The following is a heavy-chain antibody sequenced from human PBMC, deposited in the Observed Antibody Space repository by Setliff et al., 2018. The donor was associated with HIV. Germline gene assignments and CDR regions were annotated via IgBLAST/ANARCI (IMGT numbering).Heavy chain of an antibody. V-gene: IGHV4-61*02. CDR2: IYSNGKT. Sequence: KPSETLSLTCTVSGGSISSRSYYWSWLRQPAGKGLEWIGRIYSNGKTDYNPSLKSRVTISEDTSKNQFSLKVNSVTAADTAMYFCARESPDGLDYWGQGSLVTAPQ. CDR3: ARESPDGLDY. D-gene: IGHD2-8*01. CDR1: GGSISSRSYY. J-gene: IGHJ4*02.